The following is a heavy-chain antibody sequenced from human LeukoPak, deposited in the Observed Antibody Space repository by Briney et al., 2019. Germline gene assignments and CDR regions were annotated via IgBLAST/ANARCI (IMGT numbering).Heavy chain of an antibody. CDR1: GGPISSGGCY. J-gene: IGHJ6*02. D-gene: IGHD3-22*01. CDR3: ARESRTMIVPYYGMNV. V-gene: IGHV4-31*03. Sequence: SETLSLTCTVSGGPISSGGCYWSWIRQHTGKGLEWIGYIYYSGSTYYNPSLKSRVTISVDTSKNQFSLKLSSVTAADTAVYYCARESRTMIVPYYGMNVWGQGTTVTVSS. CDR2: IYYSGST.